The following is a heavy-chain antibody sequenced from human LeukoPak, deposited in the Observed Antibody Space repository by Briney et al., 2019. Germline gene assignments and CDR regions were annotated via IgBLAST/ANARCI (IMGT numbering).Heavy chain of an antibody. CDR2: INPNSGGT. Sequence: ASVKVSCKASGYTFTGYYMHWVRQAPGQGLEWMGWINPNSGGTNYAQKFQGRVTMTRDTSISTAYMELSRLRSDDTAVYYCARGYYGSGSYYRTYNWFDPRGQGTLVTVSS. J-gene: IGHJ5*02. D-gene: IGHD3-10*01. CDR1: GYTFTGYY. V-gene: IGHV1-2*02. CDR3: ARGYYGSGSYYRTYNWFDP.